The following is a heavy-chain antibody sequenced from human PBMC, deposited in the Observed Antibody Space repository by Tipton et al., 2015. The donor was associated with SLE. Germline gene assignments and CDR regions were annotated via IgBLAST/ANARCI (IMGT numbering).Heavy chain of an antibody. CDR2: IYYSGST. V-gene: IGHV4-39*07. CDR3: ARDGVRKGWWFFDL. Sequence: TLSLTCTVSGGSINNSYYYWAWIRQPPGKGLEWIGSIYYSGSTFNNPSLKSRVTISAVTSKNQFSLRVSSVTAADTAVYYCARDGVRKGWWFFDLWGRGTLVTVSS. D-gene: IGHD3-16*01. J-gene: IGHJ2*01. CDR1: GGSINNSYYY.